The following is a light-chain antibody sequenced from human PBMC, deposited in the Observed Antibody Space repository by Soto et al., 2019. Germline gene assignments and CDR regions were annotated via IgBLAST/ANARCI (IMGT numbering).Light chain of an antibody. CDR1: QGVSNY. J-gene: IGKJ4*01. Sequence: IVLTQSPATLSLSPGERATLSCRASQGVSNYLAWYQQKPGQAPRLLLYDASNRATGIPDRFSGTGSGTDFTLSVSSLEPEDFAVYYCQQRSDWPLTFGGGTKVDIK. CDR2: DAS. CDR3: QQRSDWPLT. V-gene: IGKV3-11*01.